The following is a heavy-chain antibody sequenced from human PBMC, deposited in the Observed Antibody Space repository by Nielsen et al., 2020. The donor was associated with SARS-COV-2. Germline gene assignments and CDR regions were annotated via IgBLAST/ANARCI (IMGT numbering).Heavy chain of an antibody. CDR3: ARGGEVVTFFAY. CDR1: GYTFTSYY. J-gene: IGHJ4*02. CDR2: INPSGGST. V-gene: IGHV1-46*01. D-gene: IGHD3-22*01. Sequence: ASLKVSCKASGYTFTSYYMHWVRQAPGQGLEWMGIINPSGGSTSYAQKCQGRVTMTRDTSTSTVYMELSSLRSEDTAVYYCARGGEVVTFFAYWGQGTLVTVSS.